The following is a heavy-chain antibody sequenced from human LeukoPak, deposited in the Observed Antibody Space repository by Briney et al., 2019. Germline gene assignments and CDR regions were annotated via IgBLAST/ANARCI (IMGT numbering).Heavy chain of an antibody. CDR3: ARYYYDSSAKYDAFDI. V-gene: IGHV4-34*01. D-gene: IGHD3-22*01. J-gene: IGHJ3*02. CDR1: GGSFSGYY. CDR2: INHSGST. Sequence: KASETLSLTCAVYGGSFSGYYWSWIRQPPGKGLEWIGEINHSGSTNYNPSLKSRVTISVDTSKNQFSLKLSSVTAADTAVYYCARYYYDSSAKYDAFDIWGQGTMVTVSS.